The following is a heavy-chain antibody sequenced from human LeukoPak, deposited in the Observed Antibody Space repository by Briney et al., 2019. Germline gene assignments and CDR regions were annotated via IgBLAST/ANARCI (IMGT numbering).Heavy chain of an antibody. J-gene: IGHJ3*02. D-gene: IGHD3-10*01. V-gene: IGHV3-30*04. CDR2: ISYGGIDK. CDR3: ARETWSCSVAFDI. CDR1: GFNFSSYA. Sequence: PGGSLRLSCAASGFNFSSYAMHWVRQAPGEGLEWVGLISYGGIDKSYADSVKGRFTISRDSSKRTLYLQMNSPRAEDTAMYYCARETWSCSVAFDIRGLGTMVIVSS.